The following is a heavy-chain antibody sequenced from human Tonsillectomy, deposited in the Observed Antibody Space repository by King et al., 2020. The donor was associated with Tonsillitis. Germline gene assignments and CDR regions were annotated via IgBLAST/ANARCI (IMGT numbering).Heavy chain of an antibody. CDR2: ISSGSSYT. Sequence: HVQLVESGGGLVEPGGSLRLSCVTSGFTFSDYYMSWIRQAPGKGLEWISYISSGSSYTDYADSVKVRFTISRDNARNSLYLQMNSLRAEDTAVYYCAKAHNYGDYRNGFDFWGQGTLVTVSS. J-gene: IGHJ4*02. CDR1: GFTFSDYY. CDR3: AKAHNYGDYRNGFDF. V-gene: IGHV3-11*06. D-gene: IGHD4-17*01.